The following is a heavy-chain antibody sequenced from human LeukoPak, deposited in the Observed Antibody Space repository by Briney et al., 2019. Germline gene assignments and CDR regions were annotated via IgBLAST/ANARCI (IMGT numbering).Heavy chain of an antibody. J-gene: IGHJ4*02. CDR1: GGSFSGYY. CDR3: ARASPFKSVDY. Sequence: PSETLSLTCAVYGGSFSGYYWSWIRQPPGKGLEWIGEINHSGSTNYNPSLKSRVTISVGTSKNQFSLKLSSVTAADTAVYYCARASPFKSVDYWGQGTLVTVSS. D-gene: IGHD3-3*02. V-gene: IGHV4-34*01. CDR2: INHSGST.